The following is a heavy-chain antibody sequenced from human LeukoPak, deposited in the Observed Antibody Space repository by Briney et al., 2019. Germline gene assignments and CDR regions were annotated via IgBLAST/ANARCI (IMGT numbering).Heavy chain of an antibody. D-gene: IGHD2-2*01. CDR3: ARGPHCSSTSCYSEYFHH. V-gene: IGHV4-31*03. CDR1: GASISSGGYY. Sequence: PSETLSLTCTVSGASISSGGYYWSWIRQHPGKGLEWIGYISYSGSPYYNPSLKSRVTISVDTSRNQSSLKLSSVTAADTAVYYCARGPHCSSTSCYSEYFHHWGQGTLVTVSS. J-gene: IGHJ1*01. CDR2: ISYSGSP.